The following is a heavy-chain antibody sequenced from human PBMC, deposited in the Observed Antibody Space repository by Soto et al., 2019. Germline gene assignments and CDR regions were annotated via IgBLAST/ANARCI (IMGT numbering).Heavy chain of an antibody. CDR1: GGSISSYY. D-gene: IGHD3-3*01. CDR2: IYYSGST. CDR3: ARASTKYYDFWSGYYPAAGAFDI. V-gene: IGHV4-59*01. Sequence: SETLSLTCTVSGGSISSYYWSWIRQPPGKGQERIGYIYYSGSTNYNPSLKSRVTISVDTSKNQFSLKLSSVTAADTAVYYCARASTKYYDFWSGYYPAAGAFDIWGQGTMVTVSS. J-gene: IGHJ3*02.